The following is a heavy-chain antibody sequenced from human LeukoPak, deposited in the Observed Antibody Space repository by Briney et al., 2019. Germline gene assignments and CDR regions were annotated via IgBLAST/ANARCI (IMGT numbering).Heavy chain of an antibody. D-gene: IGHD3-10*01. J-gene: IGHJ4*02. CDR1: GFTFDDYG. V-gene: IGHV3-20*04. CDR2: INWNGGST. Sequence: GGSLRLSCAASGFTFDDYGMSWVRQAPGKGLEWVSGINWNGGSTGYADSVKGRFTISRDNAKNSLYLQMNSLRAEDTAVYYCARDTRLGDYYGSEGLYWGQGTLVTVSS. CDR3: ARDTRLGDYYGSEGLY.